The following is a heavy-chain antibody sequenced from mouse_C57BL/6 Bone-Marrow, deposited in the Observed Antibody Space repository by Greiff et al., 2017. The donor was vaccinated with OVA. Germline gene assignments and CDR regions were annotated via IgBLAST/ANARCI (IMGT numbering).Heavy chain of an antibody. CDR3: ARHEGYGNYFFDD. D-gene: IGHD2-1*01. CDR2: ISNLAYSI. Sequence: EVKLVESGGGLVQPGGSLKLSCAASGFTFSDYGMAWVRQAPRKGPEWVAFISNLAYSIYYADTVTGRFTISRENAKNTLYMEMSSLRSEDTAMYYCARHEGYGNYFFDDWGQGTTLTVSS. V-gene: IGHV5-15*04. CDR1: GFTFSDYG. J-gene: IGHJ2*01.